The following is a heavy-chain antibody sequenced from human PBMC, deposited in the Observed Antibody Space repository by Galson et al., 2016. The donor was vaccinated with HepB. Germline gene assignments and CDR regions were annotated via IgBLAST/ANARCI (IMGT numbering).Heavy chain of an antibody. CDR2: INPNSGDT. CDR1: GYTFTAYG. D-gene: IGHD3-16*01. Sequence: SVKVSCKASGYTFTAYGIHWVRQAPGQGLEWMGWINPNSGDTDYAHKFQEWVTMTTDTSMTTVYMELRNLKFDDTALYYCARDVYYDDNGHYDPWGQGALVTVSS. V-gene: IGHV1-2*04. J-gene: IGHJ5*02. CDR3: ARDVYYDDNGHYDP.